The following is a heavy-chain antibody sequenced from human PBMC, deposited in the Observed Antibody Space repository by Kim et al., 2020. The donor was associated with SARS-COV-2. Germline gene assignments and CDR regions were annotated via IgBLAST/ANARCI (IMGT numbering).Heavy chain of an antibody. J-gene: IGHJ6*02. CDR3: ARDPANSYYDFWSGYYMGYYYGMDV. D-gene: IGHD3-3*01. Sequence: ASVKVSCKASGYTFTSYGISWVRQAPGQGLEWMGWISAYNGNTNYAQKLQGRVTMTTDTSTSTAYMELRSLRSDDTAVYYCARDPANSYYDFWSGYYMGYYYGMDVWGQGTTVTVSS. V-gene: IGHV1-18*04. CDR1: GYTFTSYG. CDR2: ISAYNGNT.